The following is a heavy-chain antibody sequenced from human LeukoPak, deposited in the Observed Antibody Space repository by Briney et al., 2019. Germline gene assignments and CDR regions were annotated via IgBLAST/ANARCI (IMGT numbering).Heavy chain of an antibody. Sequence: NTSETLSLTCAVYGGSFSGYYWSWIRQPPGKGLEWIGEINHGGSTNYNPSLKSRVTISVDTSKNQFSLKLSSVTAADTAVYYCARGGYSGYDYLDYWGQGTLVTVSS. CDR3: ARGGYSGYDYLDY. CDR2: INHGGST. J-gene: IGHJ4*02. V-gene: IGHV4-34*01. CDR1: GGSFSGYY. D-gene: IGHD5-12*01.